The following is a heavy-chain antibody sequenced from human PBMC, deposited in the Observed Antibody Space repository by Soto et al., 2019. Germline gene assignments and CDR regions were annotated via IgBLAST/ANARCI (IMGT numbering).Heavy chain of an antibody. V-gene: IGHV4-39*01. CDR1: GGSVTNSSYY. D-gene: IGHD1-20*01. Sequence: SETLSLTCTVSGGSVTNSSYYWGWIRQSPGKGLEWIGSVYYRGRSYSKSSVKSRVTISVDTSKNQFSLNLNSVTASDTAVYFCVSQRPTVITQAYFDYWGLGALVTVSS. CDR2: VYYRGRS. CDR3: VSQRPTVITQAYFDY. J-gene: IGHJ4*02.